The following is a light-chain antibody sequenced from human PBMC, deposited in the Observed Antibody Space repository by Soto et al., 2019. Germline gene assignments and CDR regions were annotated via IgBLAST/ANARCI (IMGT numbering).Light chain of an antibody. Sequence: QSALTQPASVSGSPGQSITISCTGTTSDVGGYNYVSWYQHHPGKAPKLMIYGVSNRPSGISNRFSGSKSGNTASLTISGLQAEDEAHYYCSSYTSSSTLDVFGTGTKVTVL. J-gene: IGLJ1*01. V-gene: IGLV2-14*01. CDR3: SSYTSSSTLDV. CDR2: GVS. CDR1: TSDVGGYNY.